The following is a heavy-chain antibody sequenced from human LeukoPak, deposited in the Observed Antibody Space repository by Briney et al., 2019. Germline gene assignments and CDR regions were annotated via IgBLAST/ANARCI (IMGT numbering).Heavy chain of an antibody. CDR1: GFIVSGKY. V-gene: IGHV3-23*01. CDR2: ISGSGGST. CDR3: AKEPDYGDYVVLDY. Sequence: GGSLRLSCAASGFIVSGKYMSWVRQAPGKGLEWVSAISGSGGSTYYADSVKGRFTISRDNSKNTLYLQMNSLRAEDTAVYYCAKEPDYGDYVVLDYWGQGTLVTVSS. D-gene: IGHD4-17*01. J-gene: IGHJ4*02.